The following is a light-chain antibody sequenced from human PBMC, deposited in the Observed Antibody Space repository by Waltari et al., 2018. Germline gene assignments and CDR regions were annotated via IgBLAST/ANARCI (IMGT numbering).Light chain of an antibody. CDR2: GTS. CDR3: QHHVRLPAT. V-gene: IGKV3-20*01. CDR1: QNIGHY. Sequence: IVLTQSPGPLSLSPGGRATISCRANQNIGHYLAWYQQKPGQAPRLLIYGTSTRAAGIPDRFSGSGSGADFSLTITRLEPEDFAVYYCQHHVRLPATFGQGTKV. J-gene: IGKJ1*01.